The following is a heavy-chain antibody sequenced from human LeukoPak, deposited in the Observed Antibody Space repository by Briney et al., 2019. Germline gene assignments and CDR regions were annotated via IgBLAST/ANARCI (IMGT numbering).Heavy chain of an antibody. CDR2: IKQDGSEK. Sequence: PGGSLRLSCVASAFTFSSYWMSWVHQAPGKGLEWVANIKQDGSEKYYVDSVKGRFTISRDNAKNSLYLQMNSLRAEDTAVYYCARDRAYFDYWGQGTLVTVSS. V-gene: IGHV3-7*01. J-gene: IGHJ4*02. D-gene: IGHD3-10*01. CDR1: AFTFSSYW. CDR3: ARDRAYFDY.